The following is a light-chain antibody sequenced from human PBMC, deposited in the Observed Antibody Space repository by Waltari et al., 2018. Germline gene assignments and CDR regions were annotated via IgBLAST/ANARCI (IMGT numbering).Light chain of an antibody. CDR2: DAS. V-gene: IGKV1-5*03. CDR1: QTINNW. Sequence: DIQMTQSPSTLSASVGDKVTITCRASQTINNWLAWYQLKPGKAPKILIYDASTLHSGVHSRFSGSRSETQFSLTISSLQPDDFATYFCHQYNTFSGSFGQGTKVEVK. CDR3: HQYNTFSGS. J-gene: IGKJ1*01.